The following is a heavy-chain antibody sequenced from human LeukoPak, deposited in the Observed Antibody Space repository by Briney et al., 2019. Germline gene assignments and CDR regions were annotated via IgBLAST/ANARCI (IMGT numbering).Heavy chain of an antibody. V-gene: IGHV4-34*01. J-gene: IGHJ4*02. CDR1: GGSFSGYY. D-gene: IGHD5-12*01. Sequence: PSETLSLTCAVYGGSFSGYYWSWIRQPPGKGLEWIGEINHSGSTNYNPSLESRVTISVDTSKNQFSLKLTSVTAADTAVYYCARGGYSGYDYFNYWGQGTLVTVSS. CDR3: ARGGYSGYDYFNY. CDR2: INHSGST.